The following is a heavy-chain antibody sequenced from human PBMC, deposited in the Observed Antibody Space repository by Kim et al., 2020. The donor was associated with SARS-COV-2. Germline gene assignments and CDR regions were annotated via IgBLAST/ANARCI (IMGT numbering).Heavy chain of an antibody. D-gene: IGHD3-10*01. CDR3: ARTYYYGSGSTKRAFDI. V-gene: IGHV3-21*01. CDR1: GFTFSSYS. J-gene: IGHJ3*02. Sequence: GGSLRLSCAASGFTFSSYSMNWVRQAPGKGLEWVSSISSSSSYIYYADSVKGRFTISRDNAKNSLYLQMNSLRAEDTAVYYCARTYYYGSGSTKRAFDIWGQGTMVTVSS. CDR2: ISSSSSYI.